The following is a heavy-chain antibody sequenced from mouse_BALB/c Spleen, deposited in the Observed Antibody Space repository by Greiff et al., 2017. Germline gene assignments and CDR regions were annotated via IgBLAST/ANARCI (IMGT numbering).Heavy chain of an antibody. D-gene: IGHD2-4*01. CDR1: GFSLTGYG. Sequence: QVQLQQSGPGLVAPSQSLSITCTVSGFSLTGYGVNWVRQPPGKGLEWLGMIWGDGSTDYNSALKSRLSISKDNSKSQVFLKMNSLQTDDTARYYCARAPYDYEGYYYAMDYWGQGTSVTVSS. CDR3: ARAPYDYEGYYYAMDY. J-gene: IGHJ4*01. V-gene: IGHV2-6-7*01. CDR2: IWGDGST.